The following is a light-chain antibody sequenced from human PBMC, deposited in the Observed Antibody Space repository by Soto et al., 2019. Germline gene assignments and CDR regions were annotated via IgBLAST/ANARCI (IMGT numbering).Light chain of an antibody. J-gene: IGKJ4*01. CDR1: QSVSRY. Sequence: EIVLTQSPATLSLSPGERATLSCRASQSVSRYLAWYQQKPGQAPRLLIYDASSRATGIPARFSGSGSGTDFTLTISSLEPEDFAVYYCQQRSNWPLTFGGGTKVGIK. CDR3: QQRSNWPLT. V-gene: IGKV3-11*01. CDR2: DAS.